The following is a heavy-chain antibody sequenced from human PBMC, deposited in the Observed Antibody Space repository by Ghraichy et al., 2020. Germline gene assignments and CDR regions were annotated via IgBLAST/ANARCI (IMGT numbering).Heavy chain of an antibody. CDR1: GFTFSSYA. CDR2: ISGSGGST. D-gene: IGHD4-11*01. V-gene: IGHV3-23*01. J-gene: IGHJ6*02. Sequence: GGSLRLSCAASGFTFSSYAMSWVRQAPGKGLEWVSAISGSGGSTYYADSVKGRFTISRDNSKNTLYLQMNSLRAEDTAVYYCAKGPSYSNYAYYYYYGMDVWGQGTTVTVSS. CDR3: AKGPSYSNYAYYYYYGMDV.